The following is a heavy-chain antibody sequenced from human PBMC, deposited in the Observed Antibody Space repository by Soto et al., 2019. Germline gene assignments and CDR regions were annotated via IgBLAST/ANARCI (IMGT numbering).Heavy chain of an antibody. V-gene: IGHV1-3*01. J-gene: IGHJ6*03. CDR1: GYTFTSYA. Sequence: ASVKVSCEACGYTFTSYAMHWVRQAPGQRLEWMGWINAGNGNTKYSQKFQGRVTITRDTSASTAYMELSSLRSEDTAVYYCARDRSVLRYFDWSSKRADYYYYMDVWGKGTTVTVSS. D-gene: IGHD3-9*01. CDR2: INAGNGNT. CDR3: ARDRSVLRYFDWSSKRADYYYYMDV.